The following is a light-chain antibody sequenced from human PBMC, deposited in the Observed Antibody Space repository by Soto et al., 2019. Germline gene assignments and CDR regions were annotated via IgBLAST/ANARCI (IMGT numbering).Light chain of an antibody. V-gene: IGKV3-15*01. CDR2: AAS. CDR1: QSVASSY. Sequence: EIVLTQSPATLSLSPGERATLSCRASQSVASSYLAWYQQKPGQAPRLVIYAASTRATGIPDRFSGSVSGTEFTLTISSLQSEDFAVYYCQQYNEWPPFTFGQGTRLEIK. CDR3: QQYNEWPPFT. J-gene: IGKJ5*01.